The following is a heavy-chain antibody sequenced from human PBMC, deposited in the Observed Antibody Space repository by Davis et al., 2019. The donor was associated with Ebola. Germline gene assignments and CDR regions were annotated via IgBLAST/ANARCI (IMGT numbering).Heavy chain of an antibody. CDR2: IWYDGSNK. CDR1: GFTFSGYS. D-gene: IGHD6-6*01. V-gene: IGHV3-33*08. J-gene: IGHJ4*02. Sequence: GGSLRLSCAASGFTFSGYSMHWVRQAPGKGLEWVAVIWYDGSNKYYADSVRGRFTISRDNPKNTLFLQMNSLRAEDTAVYYCARRSSQALDWGQGTLVTVSS. CDR3: ARRSSQALD.